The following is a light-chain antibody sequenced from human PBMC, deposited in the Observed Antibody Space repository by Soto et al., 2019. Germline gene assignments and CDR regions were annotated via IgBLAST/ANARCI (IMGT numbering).Light chain of an antibody. J-gene: IGLJ1*01. CDR1: SSDVGGYNY. CDR3: NSYTSSTTPYV. V-gene: IGLV2-14*01. CDR2: DVS. Sequence: QSALTQPASVSGSPGHSITISCTGTSSDVGGYNYVSWYQQHPGKAPKLMIYDVSNRPSGVSNRFSGSKSGNTASLTISGLQAEDEADYYCNSYTSSTTPYVFGTGPKDTVL.